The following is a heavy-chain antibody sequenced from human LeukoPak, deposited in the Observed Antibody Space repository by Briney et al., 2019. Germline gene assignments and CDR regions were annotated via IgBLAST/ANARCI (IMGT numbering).Heavy chain of an antibody. CDR2: IIPILGIA. D-gene: IGHD2-2*01. CDR1: GGTFSSYA. J-gene: IGHJ6*02. Sequence: SVKASCKASGGTFSSYAISWVRQAPGQGLEWMGRIIPILGIANYAQKFQGRVTITADKSTSTAYMELSSLRSEDTAVYYCARDSDYSDCSSTSCYPQGVYYYYYYGMDVWGQGTTVTVSS. V-gene: IGHV1-69*04. CDR3: ARDSDYSDCSSTSCYPQGVYYYYYYGMDV.